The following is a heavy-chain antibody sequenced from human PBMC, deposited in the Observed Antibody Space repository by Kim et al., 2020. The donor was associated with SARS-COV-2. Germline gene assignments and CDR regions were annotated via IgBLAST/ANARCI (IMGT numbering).Heavy chain of an antibody. V-gene: IGHV1-69*04. Sequence: SVKVSCKASGGTFSSYAISWVRQAPGQGLEWMGRIIPILGIANYAQKFQGRVTITADKSTSTAYMELSSLRSEDTAVYYCATRGIGYCSSTSCYPYYYYMDVWGKGTTVTVSS. J-gene: IGHJ6*03. D-gene: IGHD2-2*01. CDR2: IIPILGIA. CDR1: GGTFSSYA. CDR3: ATRGIGYCSSTSCYPYYYYMDV.